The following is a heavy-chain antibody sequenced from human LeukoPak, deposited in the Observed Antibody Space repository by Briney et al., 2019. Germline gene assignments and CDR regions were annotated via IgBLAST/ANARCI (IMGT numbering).Heavy chain of an antibody. CDR3: ARGGLLFDY. CDR2: ISYDGSNK. D-gene: IGHD1-26*01. V-gene: IGHV3-30*03. J-gene: IGHJ4*02. CDR1: GFTFSSYG. Sequence: PGGSPRLSCAASGFTFSSYGMHWVRQAPGKGLEWVAVISYDGSNKYYADSVKGRFTISRDNSKNTLYLQMNSLRAEDTAVYYCARGGLLFDYWGQGTLVTVSS.